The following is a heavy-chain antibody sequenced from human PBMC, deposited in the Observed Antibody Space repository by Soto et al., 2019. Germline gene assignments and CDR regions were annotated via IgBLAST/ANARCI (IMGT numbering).Heavy chain of an antibody. CDR3: ARTEPTGYSSSWYQYFDY. CDR1: GFTFSNAW. Sequence: GGSLRLSCAASGFTFSNAWINWVRQAPGKGLEWVGRVKSKTHGGTTDFAAPVKGRFAISRDDSKNVVYLQMNSLRAEDTAVYYCARTEPTGYSSSWYQYFDYWGQGTLVTVSS. J-gene: IGHJ4*02. V-gene: IGHV3-15*07. CDR2: VKSKTHGGTT. D-gene: IGHD6-13*01.